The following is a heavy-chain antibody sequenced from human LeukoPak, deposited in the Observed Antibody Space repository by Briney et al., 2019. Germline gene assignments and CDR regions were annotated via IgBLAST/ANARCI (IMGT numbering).Heavy chain of an antibody. CDR3: ARHGNTWFGEYRRPYKWFDL. CDR2: VFSTESA. D-gene: IGHD3-10*01. J-gene: IGHJ5*02. V-gene: IGHV4-4*08. CDR1: GDSVGRDY. Sequence: SETLSLTCTVTGDSVGRDYWSWIRLPPGRGLQWIGYVFSTESATYSPSLRSRVTMSLDTSKNQFFLDLTSVTAADTAVYYCARHGNTWFGEYRRPYKWFDLWGQEPWSPSPQ.